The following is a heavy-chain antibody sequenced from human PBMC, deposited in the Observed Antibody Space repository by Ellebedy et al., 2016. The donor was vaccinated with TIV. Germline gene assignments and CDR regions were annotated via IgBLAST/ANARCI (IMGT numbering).Heavy chain of an antibody. D-gene: IGHD3-10*01. CDR2: TYYRSKWYN. Sequence: SQTLSLTCAISGDSVSSNSAAWNWIRQSPSRGLEWLGRTYYRSKWYNDYAVSVKSRITINPDTSKNQFSLQLNSVTLEDTAVYYCARGGTMVRGVIDYYGMDVWGQGTTVTVSS. J-gene: IGHJ6*02. V-gene: IGHV6-1*01. CDR1: GDSVSSNSAA. CDR3: ARGGTMVRGVIDYYGMDV.